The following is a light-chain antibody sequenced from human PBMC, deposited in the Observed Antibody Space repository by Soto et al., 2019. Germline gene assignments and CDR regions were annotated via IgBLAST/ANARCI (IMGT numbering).Light chain of an antibody. CDR2: DVN. V-gene: IGLV2-14*03. CDR1: STDFDGYDY. J-gene: IGLJ1*01. Sequence: VLTQPASVSGSPGQSITISCTGASTDFDGYDYVSWYQQHPGQAPKLMIYDVNNRPSGASYRFSGSKSGDTASLTISGLQAEDDADYYCSSYTSSAPFYVFGTGTKVTVL. CDR3: SSYTSSAPFYV.